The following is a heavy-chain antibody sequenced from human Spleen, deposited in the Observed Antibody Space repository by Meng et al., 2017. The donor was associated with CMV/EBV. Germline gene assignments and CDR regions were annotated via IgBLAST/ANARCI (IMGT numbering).Heavy chain of an antibody. D-gene: IGHD2-21*01. Sequence: VYGGSFSGYYWRWIRQPPGKGLEWIGEINHSGSTNYNPSLKSRVTISVDTSKNQFSLKLSSVTAADTAVYYCARDPRRVKRYYFDYWGQGTLVTVSS. CDR2: INHSGST. J-gene: IGHJ4*02. V-gene: IGHV4-34*01. CDR1: GGSFSGYY. CDR3: ARDPRRVKRYYFDY.